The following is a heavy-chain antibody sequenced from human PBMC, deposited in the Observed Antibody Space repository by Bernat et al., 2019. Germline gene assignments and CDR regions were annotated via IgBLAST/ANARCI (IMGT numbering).Heavy chain of an antibody. D-gene: IGHD6-19*01. CDR1: GFTFSSYG. CDR3: AKDESSGWPYDAFDI. J-gene: IGHJ3*02. V-gene: IGHV3-30*18. Sequence: QVQLVESGGGVVQPGRSLRLSCAASGFTFSSYGMHWVRQAPGKGLEWVAVISYDGSNKYYADSVKGRFTISRDNSKNTLYLQMNSLRAEDTAVYYCAKDESSGWPYDAFDIWGQGTMVTVSS. CDR2: ISYDGSNK.